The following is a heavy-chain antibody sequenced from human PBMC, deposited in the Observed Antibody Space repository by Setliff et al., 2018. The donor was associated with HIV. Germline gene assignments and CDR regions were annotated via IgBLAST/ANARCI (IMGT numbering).Heavy chain of an antibody. V-gene: IGHV4-59*12. J-gene: IGHJ4*02. CDR3: ARRSGWYDY. CDR1: GVATDSNY. CDR2: VYYSGST. Sequence: TLSLTCTVSGVATDSNYWTWIRQSPGKGLEWIGYVYYSGSTYYNPSLKSRVTISVDTSKNQFSLKLSSVTAADTAVYYCARRSGWYDYWGQGTLVTVSS. D-gene: IGHD6-19*01.